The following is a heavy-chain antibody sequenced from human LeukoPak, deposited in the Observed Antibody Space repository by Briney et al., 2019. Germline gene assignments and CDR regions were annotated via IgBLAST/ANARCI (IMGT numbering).Heavy chain of an antibody. CDR1: GGSFSDYY. V-gene: IGHV4-34*01. CDR2: INHRGST. Sequence: PSETLSLTCAVYGGSFSDYYWTWIRQPPGKGLEWIGEINHRGSTHYNPSLKSRVTISVDTSKKQFSPKLSSVTAADTAVYYCATYSTGFDIWGQGTVVTVSS. J-gene: IGHJ3*02. D-gene: IGHD6-19*01. CDR3: ATYSTGFDI.